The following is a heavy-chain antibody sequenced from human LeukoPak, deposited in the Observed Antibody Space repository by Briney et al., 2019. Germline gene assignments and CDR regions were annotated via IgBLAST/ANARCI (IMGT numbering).Heavy chain of an antibody. V-gene: IGHV4-61*02. J-gene: IGHJ6*02. CDR1: GGSISSGSYY. Sequence: SQTLSLTCTVSGGSISSGSYYWSWIRQPAGKGLEWIGRIYTSGSTNYNPSLKSRVTISVDTSKNQFSLKLSSVTAADTAHYYCARADAYYYGMDVWGQGTTVTVSS. CDR3: ARADAYYYGMDV. CDR2: IYTSGST.